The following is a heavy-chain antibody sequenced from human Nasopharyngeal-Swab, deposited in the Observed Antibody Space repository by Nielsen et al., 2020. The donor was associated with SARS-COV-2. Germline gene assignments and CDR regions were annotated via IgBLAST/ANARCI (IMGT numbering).Heavy chain of an antibody. V-gene: IGHV4-39*01. J-gene: IGHJ4*02. Sequence: WIRQPPGKGLEWIGSIYYSGSTYYNPSLKSRVTISVDTSKNQFSLKLSSVIAADTAVYYCARHEGHEDYFDYWGQGTLVTVSS. CDR3: ARHEGHEDYFDY. CDR2: IYYSGST.